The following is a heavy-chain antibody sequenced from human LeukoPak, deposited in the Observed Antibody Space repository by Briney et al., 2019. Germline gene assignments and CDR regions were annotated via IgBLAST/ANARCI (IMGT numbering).Heavy chain of an antibody. CDR3: AKVKLVQYYFDY. CDR1: GFTFSSYG. V-gene: IGHV3-30*18. Sequence: GGSLRLSCAASGFTFSSYGMHWVRQAPGKGLEWVAVISYDGSNKYYADSVKGRFTISRDNSKNTLYLQMNSLRAEDTAVYYCAKVKLVQYYFDYWGQGTLVTVSS. CDR2: ISYDGSNK. J-gene: IGHJ4*02. D-gene: IGHD6-13*01.